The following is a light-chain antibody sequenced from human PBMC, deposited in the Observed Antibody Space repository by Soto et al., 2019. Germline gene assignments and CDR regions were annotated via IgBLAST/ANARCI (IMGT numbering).Light chain of an antibody. Sequence: QSALTQPASVSVSPGQSITISCTGTSSDIGASNYVSWYQQHPGQAPKLMISDVNNRPSGISDRFSGSKSGKTASLTISGLQAEDEADYYCYSWNSNSDTHYVFGTGTKLTVL. J-gene: IGLJ1*01. V-gene: IGLV2-14*03. CDR1: SSDIGASNY. CDR2: DVN. CDR3: YSWNSNSDTHYV.